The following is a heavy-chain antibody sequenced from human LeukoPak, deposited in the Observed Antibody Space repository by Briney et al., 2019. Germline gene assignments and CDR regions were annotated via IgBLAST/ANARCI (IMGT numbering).Heavy chain of an antibody. CDR1: GFTFSGSA. D-gene: IGHD6-13*01. Sequence: GSPRLSCAASGFTFSGSAMHWVRQASGKGLEWVGRIRSKANSYATAYAASVKGRFTISRDDSKNTAYLQMNSLKTEDTAVCYCTTIAAAGLDYWGQGTLVTVSS. J-gene: IGHJ4*02. CDR2: IRSKANSYAT. V-gene: IGHV3-73*01. CDR3: TTIAAAGLDY.